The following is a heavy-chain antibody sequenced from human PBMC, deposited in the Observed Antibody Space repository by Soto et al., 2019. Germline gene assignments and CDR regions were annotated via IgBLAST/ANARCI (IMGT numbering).Heavy chain of an antibody. CDR1: GFTFDDYA. J-gene: IGHJ4*02. Sequence: EVQLVESGGGLVQPGRSLRLSCAASGFTFDDYAMHWVRQAPGKGLEWVSGISWNSGSIGYADSVKGRFTISRDNAKNSLYLQMNSLRAEDTALYYCAKGRIVGAGSGFDYWGQGTLVTVSS. D-gene: IGHD1-26*01. CDR2: ISWNSGSI. V-gene: IGHV3-9*01. CDR3: AKGRIVGAGSGFDY.